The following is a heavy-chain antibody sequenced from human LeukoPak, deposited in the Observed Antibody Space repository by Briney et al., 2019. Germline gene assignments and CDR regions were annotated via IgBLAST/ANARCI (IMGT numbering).Heavy chain of an antibody. V-gene: IGHV3-30*01. CDR1: GFSLGTYA. Sequence: PGGSLRLSCTVSGFSLGTYAMHWVRQAPGKGFEWVAVISSDGSITIYPDSMRGRFTISRDNSKNTLYLEMKSLRGVDTALYFCARDPIGGRPDYLDLWGQGTPVTVSS. CDR2: ISSDGSIT. J-gene: IGHJ4*02. CDR3: ARDPIGGRPDYLDL. D-gene: IGHD3-10*01.